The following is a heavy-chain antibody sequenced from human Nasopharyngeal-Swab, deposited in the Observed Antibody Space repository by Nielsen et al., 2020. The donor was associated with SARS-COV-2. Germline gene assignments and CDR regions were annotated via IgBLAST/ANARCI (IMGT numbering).Heavy chain of an antibody. CDR3: AKVANYYYSYFMHF. V-gene: IGHV3-23*01. CDR2: IRCNVFTT. CDR1: GFTFRDYA. Sequence: GSTLRLSCATSGFTFRDYAMSWVRQAPGKGLEWVSTIRCNVFTTYYADSMKGRFTISRDNSESTVYLQMNGLRAEDTAKYYCAKVANYYYSYFMHFWGKGTTVIVSS. J-gene: IGHJ6*03. D-gene: IGHD3-10*01.